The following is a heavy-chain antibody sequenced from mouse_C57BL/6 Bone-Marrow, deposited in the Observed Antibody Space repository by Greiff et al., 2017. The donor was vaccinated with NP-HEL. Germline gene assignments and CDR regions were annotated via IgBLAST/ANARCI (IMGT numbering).Heavy chain of an antibody. J-gene: IGHJ2*01. CDR1: GYTFTSYW. CDR3: ARSGGSSLYFDY. D-gene: IGHD1-1*01. CDR2: IYPGSGST. Sequence: QVQLQQSGAELVKPGASVKMSCKASGYTFTSYWITWVKQRPGQGLEWIGDIYPGSGSTNYNEKFKSKATLTVDTSSSTAYMQLSSLTSEDSAVYYCARSGGSSLYFDYGGQGTTLTVTS. V-gene: IGHV1-55*01.